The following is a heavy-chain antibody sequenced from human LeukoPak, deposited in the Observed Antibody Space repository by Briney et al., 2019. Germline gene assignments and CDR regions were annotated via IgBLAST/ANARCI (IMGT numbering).Heavy chain of an antibody. CDR3: ARGVPPRWFDP. J-gene: IGHJ5*02. CDR2: ISSSSSYI. Sequence: GGSLRPSCAASGFTFSSYSMNWVRQAPGKGLEWVSSISSSSSYIYYADSVKGRFTISRDNAKNSLYLQMNSLRAEDTAVYYCARGVPPRWFDPWGQGTMVTVSS. D-gene: IGHD3-10*01. CDR1: GFTFSSYS. V-gene: IGHV3-21*01.